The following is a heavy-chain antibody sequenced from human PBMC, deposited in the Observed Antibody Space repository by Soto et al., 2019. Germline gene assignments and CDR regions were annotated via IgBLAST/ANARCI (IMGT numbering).Heavy chain of an antibody. CDR2: ISSSSSYT. CDR1: GFTFSDYY. D-gene: IGHD3-10*01. Sequence: GGSLRLSCAASGFTFSDYYMSWIRQAPGKGLEWVSYISSSSSYTNYADSVKGRFTISRDNAKNSLYLQMNSLRAEDTAVYYCARDRSSWFGELLSSNWFDPWGQGTLVTVSS. J-gene: IGHJ5*02. V-gene: IGHV3-11*06. CDR3: ARDRSSWFGELLSSNWFDP.